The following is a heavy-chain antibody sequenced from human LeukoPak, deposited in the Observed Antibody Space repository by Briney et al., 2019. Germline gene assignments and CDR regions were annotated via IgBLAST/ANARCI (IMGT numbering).Heavy chain of an antibody. Sequence: GGSLRLSCAASGFTFTTYSMNWVRQAPGKGLEWVSFLSSSGSHVYYADSVKGRFTTSRDNAKNSLYLQMNSLRAEDTAVYYCARDYYGDPLDYWGQGTLVTVSS. J-gene: IGHJ4*02. CDR3: ARDYYGDPLDY. D-gene: IGHD2-21*01. CDR1: GFTFTTYS. CDR2: LSSSGSHV. V-gene: IGHV3-21*01.